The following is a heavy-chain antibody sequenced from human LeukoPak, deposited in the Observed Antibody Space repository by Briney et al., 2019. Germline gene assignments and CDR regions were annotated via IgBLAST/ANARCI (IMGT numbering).Heavy chain of an antibody. V-gene: IGHV3-23*01. CDR3: ARDPVRTTIFGVDLYYYYYYMDV. J-gene: IGHJ6*03. Sequence: PGGSLRLSCAASGFTFSSYAMSWVRQAPGKGLEWVSAIRGSGGGTYSADSVKGRFTISRDNAKNSLYLQMNSLRAEDTAVYYCARDPVRTTIFGVDLYYYYYYMDVWGKGTTVTVSS. CDR2: IRGSGGGT. D-gene: IGHD3-3*01. CDR1: GFTFSSYA.